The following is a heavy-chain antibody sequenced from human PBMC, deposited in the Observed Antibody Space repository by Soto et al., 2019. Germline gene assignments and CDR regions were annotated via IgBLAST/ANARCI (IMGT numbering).Heavy chain of an antibody. Sequence: GGSLRLSCAASGFTFSTYDMHWVRQGTEKGLEWVSAIGTAGDTYYLDSVEGRFTISRENAKNSLYLQMSSLRVGDTAIYYCVRDGGPWGQGTLVTVSS. D-gene: IGHD3-3*01. CDR3: VRDGGP. CDR2: IGTAGDT. CDR1: GFTFSTYD. J-gene: IGHJ5*02. V-gene: IGHV3-13*01.